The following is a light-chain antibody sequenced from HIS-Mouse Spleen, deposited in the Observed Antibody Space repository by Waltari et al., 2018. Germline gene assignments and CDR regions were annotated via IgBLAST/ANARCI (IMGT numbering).Light chain of an antibody. CDR2: EGS. CDR1: SSDVGSYNL. Sequence: QSALTQPASVSGSPGQSITISCTGTSSDVGSYNLVSWYQQNPGKAPKLMIYEGSKRPSWVSNRFSGSKSGNTASLTISGLQAEDEADYYCCSYAGSSTWVFGGGTKLTVL. J-gene: IGLJ3*02. CDR3: CSYAGSSTWV. V-gene: IGLV2-23*01.